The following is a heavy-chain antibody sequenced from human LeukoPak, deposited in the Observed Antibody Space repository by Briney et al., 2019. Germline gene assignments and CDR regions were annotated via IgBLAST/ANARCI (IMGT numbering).Heavy chain of an antibody. CDR1: GGSISSGGYY. Sequence: PSETLSLTCTVSGGSISSGGYYWSWIRHPPGKGLEWIGEINHSGSTNYNPSLKSRVTISVDTSKNQFSLKLSSVTAADTAVYYCARGATFDYWGQGTLVTVSS. CDR2: INHSGST. V-gene: IGHV4-39*07. J-gene: IGHJ4*02. CDR3: ARGATFDY. D-gene: IGHD2-15*01.